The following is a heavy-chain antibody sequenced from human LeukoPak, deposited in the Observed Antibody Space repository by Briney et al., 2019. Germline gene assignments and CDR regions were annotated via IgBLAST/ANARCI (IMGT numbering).Heavy chain of an antibody. J-gene: IGHJ4*02. CDR1: GFTFSSYA. Sequence: GRSLRLSCAASGFTFSSYAMHWVRQAPGKGLEWVAVISYDGSNKYYADSVKGRFTISRDNSKNTLYLQMNSLRAEDTAVYYCGRDYCSGGSCYRSFDYWGQGTLVTVSS. CDR3: GRDYCSGGSCYRSFDY. D-gene: IGHD2-15*01. V-gene: IGHV3-30*04. CDR2: ISYDGSNK.